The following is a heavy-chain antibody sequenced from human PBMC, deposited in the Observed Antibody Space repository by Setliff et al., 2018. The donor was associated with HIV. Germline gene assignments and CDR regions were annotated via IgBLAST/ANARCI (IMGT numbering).Heavy chain of an antibody. Sequence: GGSLRLSCAASGFTFSSAWMGWVRQAPAKGLEWVANISPDGSATYYVDSVKGRFTISRDTSKNTLYLQMNSLRAEDTAVYYCARRAYCSSTTCFDNWGQGTLVTVSS. J-gene: IGHJ4*02. V-gene: IGHV3-7*01. CDR1: GFTFSSAW. CDR2: ISPDGSAT. CDR3: ARRAYCSSTTCFDN. D-gene: IGHD2-2*01.